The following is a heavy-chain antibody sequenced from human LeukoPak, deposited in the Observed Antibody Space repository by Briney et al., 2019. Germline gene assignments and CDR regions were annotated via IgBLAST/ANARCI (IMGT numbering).Heavy chain of an antibody. CDR1: GFNFSTYW. CDR3: VTDQTGRHPYFFDY. Sequence: GGSLRLSWAASGFNFSTYWMTWVRQVPGKGLEWVANIKEEGSEIYYVDAVEGRFSISRDNTKTSLYLQINSLSVADTAVYYCVTDQTGRHPYFFDYWGQGTLVTVSS. J-gene: IGHJ4*02. V-gene: IGHV3-7*01. D-gene: IGHD3-10*01. CDR2: IKEEGSEI.